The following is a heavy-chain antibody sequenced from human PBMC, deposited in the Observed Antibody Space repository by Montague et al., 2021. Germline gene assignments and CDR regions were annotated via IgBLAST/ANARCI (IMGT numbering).Heavy chain of an antibody. V-gene: IGHV4-39*01. Sequence: SETLSLTCTVSGASINSSPYYWGWIRQPPGKGLEWIGSIYYSANTYCNPSLKSRLSISVDTTKNQFSLRLKSVTAADTAVYHCARVDCDGDCYTFDPWGQGTLVTVSS. J-gene: IGHJ5*02. D-gene: IGHD2-21*02. CDR2: IYYSANT. CDR1: GASINSSPYY. CDR3: ARVDCDGDCYTFDP.